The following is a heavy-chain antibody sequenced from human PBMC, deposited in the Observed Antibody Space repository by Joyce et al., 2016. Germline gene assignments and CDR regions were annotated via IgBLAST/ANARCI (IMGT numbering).Heavy chain of an antibody. CDR3: ARGPMPPYAFDV. CDR2: IHPDSGGT. V-gene: IGHV1-2*06. D-gene: IGHD2-2*01. CDR1: GYNFYDSY. Sequence: QVHLVQSGAEVKEPGASVKVSCKASGYNFYDSYIHWVRQAPGEGLQWMGRIHPDSGGTNYAQKFQGRVTLTRDASISTVFMEVSRLRSDDTAVYFCARGPMPPYAFDVWGQGTLVTVSA. J-gene: IGHJ3*01.